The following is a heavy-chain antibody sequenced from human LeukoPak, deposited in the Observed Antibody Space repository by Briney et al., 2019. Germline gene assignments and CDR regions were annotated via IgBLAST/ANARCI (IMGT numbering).Heavy chain of an antibody. V-gene: IGHV3-48*01. CDR3: ARETDNTWAYAFDI. CDR1: GFTFSSYS. CDR2: ISSSSRTI. D-gene: IGHD1-14*01. J-gene: IGHJ3*02. Sequence: GGSLRLSCAASGFTFSSYSMNWVRQAPGKGLEWVSFISSSSRTIYYTDSVKGRFTISRNSAKNSLYLQMNSLRAEDTAVYYCARETDNTWAYAFDIWGQGTMVTVSS.